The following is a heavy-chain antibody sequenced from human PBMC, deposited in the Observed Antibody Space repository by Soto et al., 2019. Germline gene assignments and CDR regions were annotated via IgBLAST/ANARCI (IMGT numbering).Heavy chain of an antibody. J-gene: IGHJ6*02. CDR1: GYSFSSYW. D-gene: IGHD6-19*01. Sequence: GESLKISCKGSGYSFSSYWIGWVRQMPGKGLEWMGIIYPGDSDTRYSPSFRGQVTISADESISTAYLQWNSLKASDTAMYYCAAAVANNGYYFGMDVWGQGTTVTVSS. CDR2: IYPGDSDT. CDR3: AAAVANNGYYFGMDV. V-gene: IGHV5-51*01.